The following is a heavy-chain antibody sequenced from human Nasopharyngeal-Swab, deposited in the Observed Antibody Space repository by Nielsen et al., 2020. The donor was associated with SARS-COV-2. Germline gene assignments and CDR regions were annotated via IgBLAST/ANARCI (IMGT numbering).Heavy chain of an antibody. CDR3: ARRDPVVVVAALGIRLYDSTKFDP. Sequence: RQAPGKGQEWFGENNHSGSTNYNPPLKSRVTTSVDTSKNQFSLKLSSVTAADTAVYYCARRDPVVVVAALGIRLYDSTKFDPWGQGTLVTVSS. D-gene: IGHD2-15*01. CDR2: NNHSGST. J-gene: IGHJ5*02. V-gene: IGHV4-34*01.